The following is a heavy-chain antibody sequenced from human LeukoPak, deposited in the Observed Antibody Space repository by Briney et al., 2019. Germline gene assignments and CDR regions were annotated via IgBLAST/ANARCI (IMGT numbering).Heavy chain of an antibody. CDR1: GYTFTVYY. D-gene: IGHD2-2*01. CDR2: INPNSGDI. J-gene: IGHJ4*02. V-gene: IGHV1-2*02. CDR3: ARDGGVVVPAAIPDY. Sequence: GASVKVTCKASGYTFTVYYMHWVRQGPGQGLEWMGWINPNSGDINYAQKFQGRVTVTRDTSISTAYMELSRLRSDDTAVYYCARDGGVVVPAAIPDYWGQGTLVTVSS.